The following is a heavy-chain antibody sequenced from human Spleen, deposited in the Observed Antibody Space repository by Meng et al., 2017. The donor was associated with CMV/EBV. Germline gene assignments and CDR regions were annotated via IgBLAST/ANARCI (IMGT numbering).Heavy chain of an antibody. CDR3: ARDGRIAAAEGGWFDP. CDR2: INPSGGST. CDR1: GYTFTSYY. Sequence: ASVKVSCKASGYTFTSYYMHWVRQAPGQGLEWMGIINPSGGSTSYAQKFQGRVTMTRDTSTSTVCMELSSLRSEDTAVYYCARDGRIAAAEGGWFDPWGQGTLVTVSS. V-gene: IGHV1-46*01. J-gene: IGHJ5*02. D-gene: IGHD6-13*01.